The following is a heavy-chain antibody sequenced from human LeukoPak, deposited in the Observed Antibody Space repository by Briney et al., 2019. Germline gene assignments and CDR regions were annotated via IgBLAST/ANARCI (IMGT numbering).Heavy chain of an antibody. V-gene: IGHV4-39*07. J-gene: IGHJ4*02. CDR3: ARSGSGYLRYYFDY. CDR2: MYSSGST. D-gene: IGHD5-12*01. Sequence: SETLSLTCAVSGASITSTNYFWAWIRQTPGKALEWIGSMYSSGSTYYNPSLKSRVTISVDTSKNQFSLKLSSVTAADTAVYYCARSGSGYLRYYFDYWGQGTLVTVSS. CDR1: GASITSTNYF.